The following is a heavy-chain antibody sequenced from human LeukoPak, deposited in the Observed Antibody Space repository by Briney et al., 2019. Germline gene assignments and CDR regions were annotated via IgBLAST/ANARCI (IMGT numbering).Heavy chain of an antibody. CDR3: ARGEVAAAEGESGMDV. V-gene: IGHV1-8*01. D-gene: IGHD6-13*01. Sequence: ASVKVSCKASEYNFTSYDINWVRQATGQGLEWMGWMNPNSGNTGYAQKFQGRVTMTRNTSISTAYMELSSLRSEDTAVYYCARGEVAAAEGESGMDVWGQGTTVTVSS. J-gene: IGHJ6*02. CDR1: EYNFTSYD. CDR2: MNPNSGNT.